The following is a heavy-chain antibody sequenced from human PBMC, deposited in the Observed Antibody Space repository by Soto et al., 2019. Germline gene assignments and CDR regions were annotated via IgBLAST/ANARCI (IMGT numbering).Heavy chain of an antibody. CDR2: VNQSGTS. CDR1: DDSTRSRYW. D-gene: IGHD6-13*01. Sequence: SETLSLTCGVFDDSTRSRYWWTWLRRPPGRGLEWIGEVNQSGTSNYNPSLKSRVTISIDNSKNQFSLDLSSVTAADTAVYYCARGRKGYSSSWYVDWGQGTLVTVSS. J-gene: IGHJ4*02. CDR3: ARGRKGYSSSWYVD. V-gene: IGHV4-4*02.